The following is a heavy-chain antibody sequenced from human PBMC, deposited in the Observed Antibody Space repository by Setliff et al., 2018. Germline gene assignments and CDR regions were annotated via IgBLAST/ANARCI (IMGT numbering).Heavy chain of an antibody. CDR2: ITSDGSST. Sequence: PGGSLRLSCAASGFTFSNYYMHWVRQAPGKGLVWVSRITSDGSSTTYADSVKGRFTISRDNAKSTLYLQMNSLRAEDTAVYYCARDVFCSGGFCYSGYYYYMDVWGKGTTVTVSS. CDR1: GFTFSNYY. J-gene: IGHJ6*03. D-gene: IGHD2-15*01. CDR3: ARDVFCSGGFCYSGYYYYMDV. V-gene: IGHV3-74*01.